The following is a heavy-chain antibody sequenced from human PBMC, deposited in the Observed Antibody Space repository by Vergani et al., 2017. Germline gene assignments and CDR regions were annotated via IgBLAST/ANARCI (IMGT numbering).Heavy chain of an antibody. Sequence: QLPLQESGPGLVKPSATLSLTCSVSGASIRSSNYYWGWIRQPPGKGLEWIASIYYSGSTYYNPSLKSRVTISVDTSKNQFSRKLSAVTAADPAVYFCARHSTVEWLVKLGWIDPWGQGILVTVSS. CDR1: GASIRSSNYY. CDR3: ARHSTVEWLVKLGWIDP. J-gene: IGHJ5*02. D-gene: IGHD6-19*01. V-gene: IGHV4-39*01. CDR2: IYYSGST.